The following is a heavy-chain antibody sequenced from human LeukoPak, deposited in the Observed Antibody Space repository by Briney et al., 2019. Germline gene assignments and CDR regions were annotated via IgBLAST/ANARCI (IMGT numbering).Heavy chain of an antibody. D-gene: IGHD3-3*01. CDR2: ISTTTGNP. V-gene: IGHV7-4-1*02. J-gene: IGHJ4*02. CDR3: ARESESPPYYFDS. CDR1: GYTFTSYG. Sequence: ASVKVSCKASGYTFTSYGISWVRQAPGQELEWMGWISTTTGNPTYAQGFTGRFVFSLDTSVSTAYLQITGLTTEDTAVYFCARESESPPYYFDSWGQGTPVSVSS.